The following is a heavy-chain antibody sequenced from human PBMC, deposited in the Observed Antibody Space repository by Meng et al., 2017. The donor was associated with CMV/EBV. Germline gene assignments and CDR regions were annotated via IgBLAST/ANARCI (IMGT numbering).Heavy chain of an antibody. D-gene: IGHD1-14*01. CDR2: IYYSGST. J-gene: IGHJ5*02. CDR1: GGSISSYY. Sequence: SETLSLTCTVSGGSISSYYWSWIRRPPGKGLEWIGYIYYSGSTNYNPSLKSRVTISVDTSKNQFSLKLSSVTAADTAVYYCARDRGDEDPPGWFDPWGQGTLVTVSS. CDR3: ARDRGDEDPPGWFDP. V-gene: IGHV4-59*01.